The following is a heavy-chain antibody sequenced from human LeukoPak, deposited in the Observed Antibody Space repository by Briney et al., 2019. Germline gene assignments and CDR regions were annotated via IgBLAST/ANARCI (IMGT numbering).Heavy chain of an antibody. CDR2: IKPDGSES. V-gene: IGHV3-7*01. CDR1: GFTFSRYW. CDR3: ARDLTMIVPGAFDI. J-gene: IGHJ3*02. D-gene: IGHD3-22*01. Sequence: TGGSLRLSCAISGFTFSRYWMTWVRQAPGKGLECVAIIKPDGSESYCGDSVKGRFTISRDNAKDSLYLQMKSLRAEDSAVYYCARDLTMIVPGAFDIWGHGTTVIVSS.